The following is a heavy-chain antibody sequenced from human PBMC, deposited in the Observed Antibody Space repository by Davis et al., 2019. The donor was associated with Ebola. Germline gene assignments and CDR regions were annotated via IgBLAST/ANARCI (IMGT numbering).Heavy chain of an antibody. CDR1: GGSISSSNW. V-gene: IGHV4-4*02. J-gene: IGHJ4*02. CDR2: IYHSGST. D-gene: IGHD3-22*01. Sequence: PSETLSLTCAVSGGSISSSNWWSWVRQPPGKGLEWIGEIYHSGSTNYNPSLKSRVTISVDKSKNQFSLKLSSVTAADTAVYYCAGTYDSSGYYYWSFDYWGQGTLVTVSS. CDR3: AGTYDSSGYYYWSFDY.